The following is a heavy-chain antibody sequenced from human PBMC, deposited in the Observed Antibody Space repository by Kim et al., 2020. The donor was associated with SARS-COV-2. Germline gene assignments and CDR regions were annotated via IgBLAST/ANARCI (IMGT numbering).Heavy chain of an antibody. V-gene: IGHV4-59*08. Sequence: SETLSLTCTVSGDSMSRYYWSWIRQPPGKGLEWIVYIYYSGTTNYNPSLKSRVTISVDTSKNQFSLKLSSVTAADTALYYCARRSNFCSGSNCWAFDIWGQGTMVTVSS. J-gene: IGHJ3*02. CDR2: IYYSGTT. CDR3: ARRSNFCSGSNCWAFDI. D-gene: IGHD2-15*01. CDR1: GDSMSRYY.